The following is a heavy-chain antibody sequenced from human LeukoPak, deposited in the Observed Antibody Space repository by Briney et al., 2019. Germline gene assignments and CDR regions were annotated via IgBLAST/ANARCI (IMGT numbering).Heavy chain of an antibody. CDR1: GYTFTGYG. J-gene: IGHJ4*02. Sequence: ASVKVSCKASGYTFTGYGISWVRQAPGQGLEWMGWISAYNGNTNYAQKLQGRVTMTTDTSTSTAYMELRSLRSDDTAVYYCARVYYYGSGSYYNPYYFDYWGQGTLVTVSS. CDR2: ISAYNGNT. CDR3: ARVYYYGSGSYYNPYYFDY. D-gene: IGHD3-10*01. V-gene: IGHV1-18*01.